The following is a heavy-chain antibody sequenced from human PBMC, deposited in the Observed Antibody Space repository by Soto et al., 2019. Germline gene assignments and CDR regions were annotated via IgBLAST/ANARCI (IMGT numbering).Heavy chain of an antibody. CDR3: ARLARLRYFDWLPNYFDY. D-gene: IGHD3-9*01. J-gene: IGHJ4*02. V-gene: IGHV1-69*02. CDR2: IIPIRGIA. Sequence: ASVKVSCKASGGTFSSYTISWVRQAPGQGLEWMGRIIPIRGIANYAQKFQGRVTITADKSTSTAYMELSSLRAEDTAVYYCARLARLRYFDWLPNYFDYWGQGTLVTVSS. CDR1: GGTFSSYT.